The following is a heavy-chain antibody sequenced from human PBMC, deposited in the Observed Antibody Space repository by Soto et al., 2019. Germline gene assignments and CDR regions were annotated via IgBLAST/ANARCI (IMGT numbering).Heavy chain of an antibody. CDR2: IIPIFDKP. V-gene: IGHV1-69*06. CDR1: GGSFYNYA. J-gene: IGHJ6*02. D-gene: IGHD6-6*01. CDR3: ARRTGLAARLASPAYYGLDV. Sequence: QVHLVQSGAEVKKPGSSVKVSCEASGGSFYNYAVTWVRQAPGQGLEWVGSIIPIFDKPNFALKFQGRLTITADKSTSIAYMELNSLTSDDTVVYYCARRTGLAARLASPAYYGLDVWGQGTTVIVSS.